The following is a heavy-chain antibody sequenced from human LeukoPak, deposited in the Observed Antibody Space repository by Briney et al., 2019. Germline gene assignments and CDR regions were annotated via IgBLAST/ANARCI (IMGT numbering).Heavy chain of an antibody. CDR2: IYYSGTT. Sequence: SETLSLTCTVSGGSISSSDSYWGWIRQPPGKGLEWIGNIYYSGTTYYNPSLKSRVTISVDTSKNHFSLKLSSVTAADTAIYYCARDNSVEDIAWWFDPWGQGTLVTVSS. V-gene: IGHV4-39*07. CDR1: GGSISSSDSY. CDR3: ARDNSVEDIAWWFDP. J-gene: IGHJ5*02. D-gene: IGHD2-15*01.